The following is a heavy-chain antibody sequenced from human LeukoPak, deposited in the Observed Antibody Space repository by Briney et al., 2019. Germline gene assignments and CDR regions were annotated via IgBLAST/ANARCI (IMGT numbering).Heavy chain of an antibody. CDR2: IYYSGST. CDR1: GGSISSGGYY. V-gene: IGHV4-31*03. D-gene: IGHD5-18*01. J-gene: IGHJ6*02. Sequence: PSETLSLTCTVSGGSISSGGYYWSWIRQHPGKGLEWIGYIYYSGSTYYNPSLKSRVTISVDTSKNQFSLKLSSVTAADTAVYYCAREVQLEWDYYHGMDVWGQGTTVTVSS. CDR3: AREVQLEWDYYHGMDV.